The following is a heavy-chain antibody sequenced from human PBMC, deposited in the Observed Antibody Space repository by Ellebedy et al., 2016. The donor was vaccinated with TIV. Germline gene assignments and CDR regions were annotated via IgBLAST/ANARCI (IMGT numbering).Heavy chain of an antibody. CDR1: GFTFTNYA. J-gene: IGHJ4*02. Sequence: PGGSLRLSCAASGFTFTNYAMNWVRQAPGKGLEGVSAVSNSGDSTYYADSVKGRLTISRDNSRNTLFLQMNSLRAEDTAVYYCASSRYHYYLGSTIFAYWGQGTLVTVSS. CDR2: VSNSGDST. D-gene: IGHD3/OR15-3a*01. CDR3: ASSRYHYYLGSTIFAY. V-gene: IGHV3-23*01.